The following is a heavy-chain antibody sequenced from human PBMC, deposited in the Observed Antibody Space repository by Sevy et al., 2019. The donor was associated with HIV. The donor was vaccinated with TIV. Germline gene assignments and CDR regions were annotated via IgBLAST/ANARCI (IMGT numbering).Heavy chain of an antibody. CDR2: IKEDGSVN. D-gene: IGHD3-22*01. CDR1: GFTFSSYW. V-gene: IGHV3-7*03. CDR3: ARGTYYYDSSGYYQDVFEL. Sequence: GGSLRLSCAASSGFTFSSYWMSWVRQAPGKGLEWVANIKEDGSVNYYVDSVRGRFSISRDNAKNLLYLQMNSLRGEDTAVYYCARGTYYYDSSGYYQDVFELWGQGTLVTVSS. J-gene: IGHJ3*01.